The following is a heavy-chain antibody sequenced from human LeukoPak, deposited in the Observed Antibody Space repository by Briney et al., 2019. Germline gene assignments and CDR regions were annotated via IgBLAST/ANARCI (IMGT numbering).Heavy chain of an antibody. J-gene: IGHJ4*02. CDR3: AKEIAAAAFGDY. Sequence: GGSLRLSCTASGFTFGDYAMSWFRQAPGKGLEWVAVISYDGSNKYYADSVKGRFTISRDNSKNTLYLQMNSLRAEDTAVYYCAKEIAAAAFGDYWGQGTLVTVSS. CDR1: GFTFGDYA. CDR2: ISYDGSNK. D-gene: IGHD6-13*01. V-gene: IGHV3-30*04.